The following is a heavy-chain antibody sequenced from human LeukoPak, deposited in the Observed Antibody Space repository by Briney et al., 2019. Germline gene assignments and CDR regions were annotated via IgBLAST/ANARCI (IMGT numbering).Heavy chain of an antibody. J-gene: IGHJ4*02. D-gene: IGHD1-26*01. V-gene: IGHV1-8*02. CDR2: MNPNSGNT. CDR1: GYTFTSYD. Sequence: ASVKVSCKASGYTFTSYDINWVRQATGQGLEWMGWMNPNSGNTGYAQKFQGRVTMTRDTSISTAYMELSRLRSDDTAVYYCARVSSGSHFDYWGQGTLVTVSS. CDR3: ARVSSGSHFDY.